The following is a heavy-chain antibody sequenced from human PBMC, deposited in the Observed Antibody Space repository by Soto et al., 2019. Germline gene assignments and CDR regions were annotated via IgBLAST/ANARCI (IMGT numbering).Heavy chain of an antibody. CDR3: AREKSISIFGVAPVYYFDC. CDR2: ISYDGSTE. CDR1: GFSFSEYG. D-gene: IGHD3-3*01. V-gene: IGHV3-33*01. Sequence: PGGSLRLSCAASGFSFSEYGMHWVRQAPGKGLEWVAVISYDGSTEYYADCVKGRFTISRDDSKNTLFLQMNSLRAEDTALYYCAREKSISIFGVAPVYYFDCWGQGTLVTV. J-gene: IGHJ4*02.